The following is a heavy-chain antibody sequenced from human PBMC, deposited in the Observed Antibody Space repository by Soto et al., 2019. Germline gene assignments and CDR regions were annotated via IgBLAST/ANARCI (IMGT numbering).Heavy chain of an antibody. V-gene: IGHV3-30*03. Sequence: QVQLVESGGGVVQPGRSLRLSCAASGFTFSSYGMHWVRQAPGKGLEWVAVISYDGSNKYYADSVKGRFTISRDNSKNTLYLQMNSLRAEDTAVYYCAGHSGWSWFDPWGHGTMVTVSS. D-gene: IGHD6-19*01. CDR1: GFTFSSYG. CDR3: AGHSGWSWFDP. J-gene: IGHJ5*02. CDR2: ISYDGSNK.